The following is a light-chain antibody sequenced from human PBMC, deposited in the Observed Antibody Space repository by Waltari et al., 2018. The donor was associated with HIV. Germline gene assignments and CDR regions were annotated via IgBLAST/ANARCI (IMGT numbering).Light chain of an antibody. J-gene: IGLJ3*02. CDR3: SSYTSSSTLEV. CDR2: DVR. Sequence: QSALTQPASVSGSPGQSITISCTGTSSDVGGYNYVSWYQLHPGKAPKLMIYDVRNRPSGVSMRFSGSKSGNTASLTISGLQAEDEADYYCSSYTSSSTLEVFGGGTKLTVL. CDR1: SSDVGGYNY. V-gene: IGLV2-14*03.